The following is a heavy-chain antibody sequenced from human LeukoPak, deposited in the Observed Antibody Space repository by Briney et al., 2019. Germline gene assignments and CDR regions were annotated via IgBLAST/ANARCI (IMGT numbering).Heavy chain of an antibody. V-gene: IGHV3-23*01. CDR3: AKESTGYCSSTSCSPLDY. CDR2: ISGSGGST. D-gene: IGHD2-2*01. Sequence: PGGSLRLSCAASGFTFSSYAMSWVRQAPGKGLEWVSAISGSGGSTYYADSVKGRFTISRDNSKNTLYLQMNSLRAEDTAVYYCAKESTGYCSSTSCSPLDYWGQGTLVTVSS. J-gene: IGHJ4*02. CDR1: GFTFSSYA.